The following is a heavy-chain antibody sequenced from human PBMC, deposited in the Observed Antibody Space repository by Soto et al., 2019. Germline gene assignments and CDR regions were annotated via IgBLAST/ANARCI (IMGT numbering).Heavy chain of an antibody. CDR1: GGTFSSYA. Sequence: QAQLVQSGAEVKKPGSSVKVSCKASGGTFSSYAISWVRQAPGQGLEWMGGIIPIFGTANYAQKFQRRVTIPADESTSTAYMELCSLRSEATAVYYCARDASRFGAGWFDPWGQGTLVSVSS. CDR2: IIPIFGTA. V-gene: IGHV1-69*01. CDR3: ARDASRFGAGWFDP. J-gene: IGHJ5*02. D-gene: IGHD3-16*01.